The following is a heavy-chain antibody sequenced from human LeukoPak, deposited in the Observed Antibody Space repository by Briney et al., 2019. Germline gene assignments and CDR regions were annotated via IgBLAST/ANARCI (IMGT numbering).Heavy chain of an antibody. CDR1: GFTFSSYA. V-gene: IGHV3-23*01. J-gene: IGHJ6*03. Sequence: QPGGSLRLSCAASGFTFSSYAMSWVRQAPGKGLEWVSAISGSGGSAYYADSVKGRFTISRDNSKNTLYLQMNSLRAEDTAVYYCAKRIAVAYYYYMDVWGKGTTVTVSS. D-gene: IGHD6-19*01. CDR3: AKRIAVAYYYYMDV. CDR2: ISGSGGSA.